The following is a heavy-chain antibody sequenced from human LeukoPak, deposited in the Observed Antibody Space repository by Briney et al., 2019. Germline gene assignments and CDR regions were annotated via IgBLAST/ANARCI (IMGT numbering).Heavy chain of an antibody. CDR2: ISYDGSNK. D-gene: IGHD1-26*01. Sequence: GRSLRLSCAASRLTFSSFAMHWVRQCPGQGLEWVAVISYDGSNKYYADSVKGRFTISRDNSKNTLYLQMNSLRGEDTAVYYCAKDSLRERIVGSTTRVVNDYWGQGTLVTVSS. J-gene: IGHJ4*02. CDR1: RLTFSSFA. CDR3: AKDSLRERIVGSTTRVVNDY. V-gene: IGHV3-30*04.